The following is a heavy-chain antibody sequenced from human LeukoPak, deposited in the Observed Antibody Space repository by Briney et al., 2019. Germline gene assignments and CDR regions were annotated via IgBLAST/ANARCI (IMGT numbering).Heavy chain of an antibody. V-gene: IGHV3-30*18. CDR3: AKEHGGGGTYYYYYYYMDV. CDR1: GFTFSSYG. J-gene: IGHJ6*03. D-gene: IGHD3-16*01. Sequence: PGGSLRLSCAASGFTFSSYGMHWVRQAPGKGLEWVAVISYDGSNKYYADSVKGRFTISRDNSKNTLYLQMNSLRAEDTAVYYCAKEHGGGGTYYYYYYYMDVWGKGTTVTVSS. CDR2: ISYDGSNK.